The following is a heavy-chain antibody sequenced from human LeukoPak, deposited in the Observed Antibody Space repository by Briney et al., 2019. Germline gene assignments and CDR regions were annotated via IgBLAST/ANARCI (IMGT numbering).Heavy chain of an antibody. Sequence: GRSLRLSCAASGFIFSSYGMHWVRQAPGKGLEWVALIWYDGTNEYYTDSVKGRFTISRANSKNTLYLQMNSLRAEDTAVHYCARVPYCSGGRCSSWIDHWGQGTLVTVSS. CDR2: IWYDGTNE. V-gene: IGHV3-33*01. J-gene: IGHJ4*02. CDR1: GFIFSSYG. D-gene: IGHD2-15*01. CDR3: ARVPYCSGGRCSSWIDH.